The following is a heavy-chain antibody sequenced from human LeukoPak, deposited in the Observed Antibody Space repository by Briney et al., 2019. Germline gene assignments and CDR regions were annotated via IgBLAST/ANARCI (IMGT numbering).Heavy chain of an antibody. CDR3: ARGDFWSAFDY. D-gene: IGHD3-3*01. V-gene: IGHV1-69*13. CDR1: GYTFTGYY. CDR2: IIPIFGTA. Sequence: EASVKVSCKASGYTFTGYYMHWVRQAPGQGLGWMGGIIPIFGTANYAQKFQGRVTITADESTSTAYMELSSLRSEDTAVYYCARGDFWSAFDYWGQGTLVTVSS. J-gene: IGHJ4*02.